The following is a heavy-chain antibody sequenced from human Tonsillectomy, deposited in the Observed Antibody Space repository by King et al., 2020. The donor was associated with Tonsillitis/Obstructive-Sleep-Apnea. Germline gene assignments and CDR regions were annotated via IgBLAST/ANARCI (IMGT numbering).Heavy chain of an antibody. D-gene: IGHD4-17*01. CDR2: INAGNGNT. J-gene: IGHJ3*02. V-gene: IGHV1-3*01. Sequence: QLVQSGAEVKKPGASVKVSCKASGYTFTSYAMHWVRQAPGQRLEWMGWINAGNGNTKYSQKFQGRVTITRDTSASTAYMELSSLRSEDTAVYYCARVTTVTTTAVDDAFDIWGQGTIVTVSS. CDR1: GYTFTSYA. CDR3: ARVTTVTTTAVDDAFDI.